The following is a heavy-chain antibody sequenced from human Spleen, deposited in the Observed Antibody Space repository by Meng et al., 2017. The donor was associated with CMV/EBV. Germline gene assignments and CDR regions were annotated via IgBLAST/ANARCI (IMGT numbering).Heavy chain of an antibody. CDR3: ARVRGLYSGYYMVDY. Sequence: SETLSLTCTVSGGSISSYYWSWIRQPPGKGLEWIGYIYYSGSTNYNPSLKSRVTISVDTSKNQFSLKLSPVTAADTAVYYCARVRGLYSGYYMVDYWGQGTLVTVSS. D-gene: IGHD1-26*01. CDR1: GGSISSYY. CDR2: IYYSGST. J-gene: IGHJ4*02. V-gene: IGHV4-59*01.